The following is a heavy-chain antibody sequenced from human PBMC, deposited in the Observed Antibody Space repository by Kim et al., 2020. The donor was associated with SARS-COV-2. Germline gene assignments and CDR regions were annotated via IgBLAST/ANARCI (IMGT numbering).Heavy chain of an antibody. J-gene: IGHJ4*02. V-gene: IGHV3-30*18. D-gene: IGHD3-10*01. CDR1: GFTFSSYG. Sequence: GGSLRLSCAASGFTFSSYGMHWVRQAPGKGLEWVAVISYDGSNKYYADSVKGRFTISRDNSKNTLYLQMNSLRAEDTAVYYCAKVVDGSGSSRDYWGQGTLVTVSS. CDR3: AKVVDGSGSSRDY. CDR2: ISYDGSNK.